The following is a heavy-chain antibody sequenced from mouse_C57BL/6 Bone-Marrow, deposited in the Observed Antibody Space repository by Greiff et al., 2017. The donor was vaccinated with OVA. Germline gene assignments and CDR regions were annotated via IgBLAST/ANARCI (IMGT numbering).Heavy chain of an antibody. Sequence: QVQLQQPGAELVMPGASVKLSCKASGYTFTRYWMHWVKQRPGQGLEWIGEIDPSASYTNYNQTFKAKSTLTVDKYSSTAYMQHSSLTSEDSAVYYCARGLRLPYYYAMDYWGQGTSVTVSS. J-gene: IGHJ4*01. CDR1: GYTFTRYW. V-gene: IGHV1-69*01. D-gene: IGHD3-2*02. CDR3: ARGLRLPYYYAMDY. CDR2: IDPSASYT.